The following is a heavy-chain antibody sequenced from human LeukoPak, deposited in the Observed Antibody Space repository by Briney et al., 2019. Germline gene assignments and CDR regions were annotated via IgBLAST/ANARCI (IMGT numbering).Heavy chain of an antibody. J-gene: IGHJ6*02. CDR2: IRSKAYGGTT. D-gene: IGHD6-19*01. CDR1: GFSFSSFG. V-gene: IGHV3-49*04. CDR3: TRDLPAGIAVAGSYYYYGMDV. Sequence: PGGSLRLSCAASGFSFSSFGISWVRQAPGKGLEWVGFIRSKAYGGTTEYAASVKGRFTISRDDSKSIAYLQMNSLKTEDTAVYYCTRDLPAGIAVAGSYYYYGMDVWGQGTTVTVSS.